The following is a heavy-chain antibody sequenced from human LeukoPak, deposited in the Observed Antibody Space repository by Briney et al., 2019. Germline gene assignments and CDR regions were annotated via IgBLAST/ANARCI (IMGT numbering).Heavy chain of an antibody. CDR2: IWYDGSNK. J-gene: IGHJ4*02. Sequence: GGSLRLSCAASGFTFSSYGMHWVRQAPGKGLEWVAVIWYDGSNKYYADSVKGRFTISRDNSKNTLYLQMNCLRAEDTAVYYCARGRGGAYGDFDYWGQGTLVTVSS. CDR3: ARGRGGAYGDFDY. V-gene: IGHV3-33*01. D-gene: IGHD3-10*01. CDR1: GFTFSSYG.